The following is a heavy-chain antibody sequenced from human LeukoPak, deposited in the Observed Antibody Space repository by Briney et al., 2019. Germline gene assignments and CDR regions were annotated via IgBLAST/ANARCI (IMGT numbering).Heavy chain of an antibody. J-gene: IGHJ6*03. CDR3: ARRGGKNYGDYVVYYYYMDV. CDR1: GGSISSYY. CDR2: IYYSGST. D-gene: IGHD4-17*01. V-gene: IGHV4-59*01. Sequence: PSETLSLTCTVSGGSISSYYWSWIRQPPGKGLEWIGYIYYSGSTNYNPSLKSRVTISVDTSKNQFSLKLSSVTAADTAVYYCARRGGKNYGDYVVYYYYMDVWGKGTTVTVSS.